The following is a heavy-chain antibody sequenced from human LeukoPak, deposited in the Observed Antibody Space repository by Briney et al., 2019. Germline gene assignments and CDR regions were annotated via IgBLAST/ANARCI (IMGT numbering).Heavy chain of an antibody. CDR1: GFTFSNYL. V-gene: IGHV3-48*01. J-gene: IGHJ3*02. CDR3: ARGYSRAAFDI. CDR2: ISSTGGTI. Sequence: GGSLRLSCAASGFTFSNYLMHWVRQAPGKGLEWVSFISSTGGTIYYADAVKGRLTVSRDNAKNSLLLQMNSLRAEDTALYYCARGYSRAAFDIWGQGTMVTVSS. D-gene: IGHD2-15*01.